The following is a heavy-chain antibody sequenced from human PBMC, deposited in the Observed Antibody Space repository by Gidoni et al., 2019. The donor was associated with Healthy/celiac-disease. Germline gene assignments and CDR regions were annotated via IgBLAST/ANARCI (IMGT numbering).Heavy chain of an antibody. V-gene: IGHV3-9*01. J-gene: IGHJ3*02. CDR2: ISWNSGSI. CDR3: AKDTSSGYYSNDAFDI. CDR1: GFTFDDYA. Sequence: EVQLVESGGGLVQPGRSLRLSCAASGFTFDDYAMHWVRQAPGKGLEWVSGISWNSGSIGYADSVKGRFTISRDNAKNSLYLQMNSLRAEDTALYYCAKDTSSGYYSNDAFDIWGQGTMVTVSS. D-gene: IGHD3-22*01.